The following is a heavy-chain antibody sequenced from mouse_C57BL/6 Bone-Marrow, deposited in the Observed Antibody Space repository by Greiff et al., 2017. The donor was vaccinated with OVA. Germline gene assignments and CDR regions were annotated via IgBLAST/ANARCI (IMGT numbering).Heavy chain of an antibody. D-gene: IGHD1-1*01. V-gene: IGHV1-69*01. CDR3: ARSPIYEYGSSWAMDY. CDR2: IDPSDSYT. Sequence: QVQLQQPGAELVMPGASVKLSCKASGYTFTSYWMHWVKQRPGQGLEWIGEIDPSDSYTNYNQKFKGKATLTADKSSSTAYMQLSSLTSEDSAVYFCARSPIYEYGSSWAMDYWGQGTSVTVSS. CDR1: GYTFTSYW. J-gene: IGHJ4*01.